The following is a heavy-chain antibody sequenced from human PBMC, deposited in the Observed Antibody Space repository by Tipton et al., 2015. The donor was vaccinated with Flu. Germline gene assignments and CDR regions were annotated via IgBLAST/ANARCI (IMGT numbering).Heavy chain of an antibody. CDR2: VTHSGST. V-gene: IGHV4-4*02. CDR1: GGSLSSSHW. D-gene: IGHD6-19*01. Sequence: TLSLTCAVSGGSLSSSHWWSWVRQPPGKGLEWIGEVTHSGSTNYRPTLKSRVSISVDKSKNQFSLRLSSVTAADTAVYYCARAPYTSGWYWFDPWGQGTLVTVSP. J-gene: IGHJ5*02. CDR3: ARAPYTSGWYWFDP.